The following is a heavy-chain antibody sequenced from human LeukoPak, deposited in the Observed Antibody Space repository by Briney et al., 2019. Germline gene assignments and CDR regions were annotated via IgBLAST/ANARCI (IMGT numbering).Heavy chain of an antibody. D-gene: IGHD1-26*01. Sequence: GGSLRLSCAASGFTFSIYWMAWVRQAPGKGLEWVANIKQDGSEKYYVDSVKGRFTISRDNAKSSLFLQMNSLRAEDTAVYYCARGGYYQFDYWGQGTLVTVSS. CDR1: GFTFSIYW. J-gene: IGHJ4*02. V-gene: IGHV3-7*01. CDR3: ARGGYYQFDY. CDR2: IKQDGSEK.